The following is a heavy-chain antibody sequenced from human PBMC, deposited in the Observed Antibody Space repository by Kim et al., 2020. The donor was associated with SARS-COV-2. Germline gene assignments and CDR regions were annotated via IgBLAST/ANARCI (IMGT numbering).Heavy chain of an antibody. J-gene: IGHJ3*02. Sequence: GGSLRLSCAASGFTFSGSAMHWVRQAPGKGLEYVSAISSNADSSATANAVSVKVRITISRDDSKSSAYLQIMNRKTVDMAAYYCISVPGTTLAVCDAFDIWGQGTMVTVSS. D-gene: IGHD1-1*01. CDR2: ISSNADSSAT. V-gene: IGHV3-73*01. CDR3: ISVPGTTLAVCDAFDI. CDR1: GFTFSGSA.